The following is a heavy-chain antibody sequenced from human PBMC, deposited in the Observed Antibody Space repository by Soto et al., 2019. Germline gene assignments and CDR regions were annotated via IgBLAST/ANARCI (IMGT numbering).Heavy chain of an antibody. CDR3: VRDYMIRGRDSNWFDP. J-gene: IGHJ5*02. CDR1: GFIFSSYW. D-gene: IGHD3-10*01. V-gene: IGHV3-74*01. Sequence: GSLRLSCAASGFIFSSYWMHWVRQAPGKGPVWVSRIKYDERSTTYADSVKGRFTISRDNAKNTLYLQMNSLRAEDTAVYYCVRDYMIRGRDSNWFDPWGQGTLVTVSS. CDR2: IKYDERST.